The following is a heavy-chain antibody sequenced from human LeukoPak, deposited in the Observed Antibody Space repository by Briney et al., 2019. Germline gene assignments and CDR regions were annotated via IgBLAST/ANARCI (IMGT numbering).Heavy chain of an antibody. CDR2: IHYSGST. CDR1: GGSISSTSYY. J-gene: IGHJ3*02. Sequence: PSETLSLTCTVSGGSISSTSYYWGWIRQPPGKGLEWIGNIHYSGSTYYNPSLKSRVTISVDTSKNQFSLKLTSVTAADTAVYYCARRDYYGSGSCYLAFDIWGQGTMVTVSS. D-gene: IGHD3-10*01. CDR3: ARRDYYGSGSCYLAFDI. V-gene: IGHV4-39*01.